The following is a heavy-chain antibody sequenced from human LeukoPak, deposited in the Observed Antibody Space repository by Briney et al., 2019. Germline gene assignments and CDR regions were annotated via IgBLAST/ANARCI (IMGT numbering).Heavy chain of an antibody. V-gene: IGHV1-18*01. D-gene: IGHD1-26*01. CDR1: GYTFTIYG. Sequence: ASVKVSCKSSGYTFTIYGISWVRQAPGQGLEWMGWITAYNDNTKYAQTLLGRVTMTTDTSTSTAYMELRSLRSDDTAVYYCARAGRDLLREFDPWGQGTLVTVSS. CDR3: ARAGRDLLREFDP. CDR2: ITAYNDNT. J-gene: IGHJ5*02.